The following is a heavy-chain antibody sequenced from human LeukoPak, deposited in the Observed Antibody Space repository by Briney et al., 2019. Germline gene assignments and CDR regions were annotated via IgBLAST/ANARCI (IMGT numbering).Heavy chain of an antibody. CDR2: IYYSGST. D-gene: IGHD3-22*01. V-gene: IGHV4-59*01. Sequence: PSETLSLTCTVSGGSISSYYWSWIRQPPGKGLEWIGYIYYSGSTNYNPSLKGRVTISVDTSKNQFSLKLSSVTAADTAVYYCARCYYDSSYYFDYWGQGTLVTVSS. CDR1: GGSISSYY. CDR3: ARCYYDSSYYFDY. J-gene: IGHJ4*02.